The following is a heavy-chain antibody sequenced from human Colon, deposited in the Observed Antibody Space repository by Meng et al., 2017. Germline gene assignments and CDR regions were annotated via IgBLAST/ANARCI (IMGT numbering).Heavy chain of an antibody. Sequence: QVRPEGAGPGLVKPSGTLSLTCTVSGDSISSDIWWSWVRQPPGKGLEWIGEVYHRGDTNYNPSLKSRVVISVDRSKNQFSLNLSSVTAADTAVYYCGRDQGRQLINHWGQGTLVTVSS. J-gene: IGHJ4*02. D-gene: IGHD1-1*01. V-gene: IGHV4-4*02. CDR1: GDSISSDIW. CDR2: VYHRGDT. CDR3: GRDQGRQLINH.